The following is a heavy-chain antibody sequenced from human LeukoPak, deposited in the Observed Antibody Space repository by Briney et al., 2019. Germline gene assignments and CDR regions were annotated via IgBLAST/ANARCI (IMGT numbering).Heavy chain of an antibody. D-gene: IGHD2-21*02. CDR3: SREVAYCGDDCYSAEFDY. CDR1: GDSFSSNSAA. CDR2: TYYRSKWYN. J-gene: IGHJ4*02. Sequence: SQTLSLTCAISGDSFSSNSAAWNWIRQSPSRGLEWLGRTYYRSKWYNDYAVSVKSRITINPETSKNQFSLHLNSVTPEDTAVYYCSREVAYCGDDCYSAEFDYWGQGILVTVSS. V-gene: IGHV6-1*01.